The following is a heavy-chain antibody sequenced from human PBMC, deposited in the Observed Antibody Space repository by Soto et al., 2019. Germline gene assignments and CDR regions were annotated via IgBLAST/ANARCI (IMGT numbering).Heavy chain of an antibody. J-gene: IGHJ3*02. CDR2: IYRGDAT. V-gene: IGHV3-53*01. D-gene: IGHD6-25*01. CDR1: GFTVSDNY. Sequence: VSLRLSCAVSGFTVSDNYMSWVRQAPGKGLEWVSVIYRGDATHYADSVKGRFTISRDNSKNTVYLQMNSLRAEDTAVYYCARDRSDSSRADSFDIWGQGTMVTVSS. CDR3: ARDRSDSSRADSFDI.